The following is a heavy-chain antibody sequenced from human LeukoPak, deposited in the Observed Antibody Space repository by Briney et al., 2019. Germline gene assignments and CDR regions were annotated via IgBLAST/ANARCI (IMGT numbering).Heavy chain of an antibody. CDR3: ASYDGFSQVRGDY. Sequence: PGGSLRLSCAASGFTFSSYEMNWVRQAPGKGLEWVSYISNWGDTINYADSVKGRFTISRDNAKSSVYLQMNSLRVEDTAIYYCASYDGFSQVRGDYWGQGTLVTVSS. D-gene: IGHD5-18*01. CDR1: GFTFSSYE. CDR2: ISNWGDTI. V-gene: IGHV3-48*03. J-gene: IGHJ4*02.